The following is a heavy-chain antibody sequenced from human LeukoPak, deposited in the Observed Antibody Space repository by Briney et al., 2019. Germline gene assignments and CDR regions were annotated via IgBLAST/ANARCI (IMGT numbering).Heavy chain of an antibody. CDR3: ARGASAAGTDNWFDP. J-gene: IGHJ5*02. CDR1: GGSFSGYY. CDR2: INHSGST. D-gene: IGHD6-13*01. V-gene: IGHV4-34*01. Sequence: SETLSLTCAVYGGSFSGYYWSWIRQPPGKGLEWIGEINHSGSTNYNPSLKSRVTISVDTPKNQFSLKLSSVTAADTAVYYCARGASAAGTDNWFDPWGQGTLVTVSS.